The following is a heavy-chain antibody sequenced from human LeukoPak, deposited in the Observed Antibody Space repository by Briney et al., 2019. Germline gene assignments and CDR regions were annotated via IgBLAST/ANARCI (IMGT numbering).Heavy chain of an antibody. CDR3: ARGRIVGATLSYYYYYMDV. V-gene: IGHV1-8*01. J-gene: IGHJ6*03. D-gene: IGHD1-26*01. CDR2: MNPNSGNT. CDR1: GYTFTSYD. Sequence: GASVKVSCKASGYTFTSYDINWVRQATGQGLEWMGWMNPNSGNTGYAQKFQGRVTMTRNTSISTAYMELSSLRSEDTAAYYCARGRIVGATLSYYYYYMDVWGKGNTVTVSS.